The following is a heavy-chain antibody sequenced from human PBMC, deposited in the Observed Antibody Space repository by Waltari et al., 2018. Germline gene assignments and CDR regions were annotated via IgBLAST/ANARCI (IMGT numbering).Heavy chain of an antibody. D-gene: IGHD3-10*01. J-gene: IGHJ4*02. CDR1: GGSISDSYY. CDR3: ARTSVTDDY. V-gene: IGHV4-38-2*01. Sequence: QVQLQESGPGLVKPSETLSLICAVSGGSISDSYYWNWIRQPPGKGLEWIGNINGNSASTSYNPSLKSRVTISKDTSKNQIFLKLSSVTSADTAVYYCARTSVTDDYWGQGVLVTVSS. CDR2: INGNSAST.